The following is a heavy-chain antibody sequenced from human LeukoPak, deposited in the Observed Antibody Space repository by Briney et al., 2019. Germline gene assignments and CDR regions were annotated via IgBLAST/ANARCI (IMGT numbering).Heavy chain of an antibody. D-gene: IGHD2-2*01. V-gene: IGHV1-46*01. Sequence: GASVKVSCKASGYPLTTYYMHWVRQAPGQGLEWVGIINPSGGSTNYAQKFQGRVTITTDESTSTAYMELSSLRSEDTAVYYCASASIYCSSTSCHKWFDPWGQGTLVTVSS. J-gene: IGHJ5*02. CDR3: ASASIYCSSTSCHKWFDP. CDR2: INPSGGST. CDR1: GYPLTTYY.